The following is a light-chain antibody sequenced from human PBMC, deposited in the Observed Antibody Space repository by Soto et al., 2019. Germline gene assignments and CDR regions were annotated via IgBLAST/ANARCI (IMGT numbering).Light chain of an antibody. CDR1: QSISSY. Sequence: DIQMTQSPSSLSASVLERFTITCRASQSISSYLNWYQQKPGKAPKLLIYAASSLQSGVPSRFSGSGSGTDFTLTISSLQPEDFATYYCQQSYSTPITFGQGTRLEI. CDR3: QQSYSTPIT. CDR2: AAS. J-gene: IGKJ5*01. V-gene: IGKV1-39*01.